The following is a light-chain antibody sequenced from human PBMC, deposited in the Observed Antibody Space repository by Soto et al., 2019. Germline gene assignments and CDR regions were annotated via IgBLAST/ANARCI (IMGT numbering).Light chain of an antibody. CDR2: LNSDGSH. Sequence: QPVLTQSPSASASLGASVNLTYTLSSGHSSYAIAWHQQQPEKGPRYLMKLNSDGSHSKGDGIPDRFSGSSSGAERYLTISSLQSEDEADYYCQTWGTGIHVFGTGTKLTVL. CDR1: SGHSSYA. CDR3: QTWGTGIHV. J-gene: IGLJ1*01. V-gene: IGLV4-69*01.